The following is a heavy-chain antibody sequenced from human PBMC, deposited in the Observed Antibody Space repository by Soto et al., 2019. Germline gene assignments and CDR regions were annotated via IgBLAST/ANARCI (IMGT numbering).Heavy chain of an antibody. V-gene: IGHV3-49*04. J-gene: IGHJ4*02. CDR1: VFTFVDYA. Sequence: GWSLRLSCTASVFTFVDYAMSWVRQAPGKGLEWVGFIRSKAYGGTTEYAASVKGRFTISRDDSKSIAYLQMNSLKTEDTAVYYCTRGDGSWLTFDYWGQGTLVTVSS. CDR3: TRGDGSWLTFDY. D-gene: IGHD6-13*01. CDR2: IRSKAYGGTT.